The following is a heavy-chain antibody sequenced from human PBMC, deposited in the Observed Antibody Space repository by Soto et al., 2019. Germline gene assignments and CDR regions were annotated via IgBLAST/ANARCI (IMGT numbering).Heavy chain of an antibody. CDR3: ARDPYSSSWPYYYYYYGMDV. V-gene: IGHV3-33*01. Sequence: GGSLRLSCAASGFTFSSYGMHWVRQAPGKGLEWVAVIWYDGSNKYYADSVKGRFTISRDNSKNTLYLQMNSLRAEDTAVYYCARDPYSSSWPYYYYYYGMDVWGQGTTVTVSS. J-gene: IGHJ6*02. CDR1: GFTFSSYG. D-gene: IGHD6-13*01. CDR2: IWYDGSNK.